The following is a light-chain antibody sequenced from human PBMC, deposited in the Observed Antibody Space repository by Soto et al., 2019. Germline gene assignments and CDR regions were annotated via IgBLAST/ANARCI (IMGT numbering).Light chain of an antibody. CDR2: EVS. Sequence: QSALTQPASVSGSPGQSITIYCTGTSSDVGSCNCVSWCQQHPGKAPQLILYEVSNRPSGVSNRFSGSKSGNTASLTISGLQAEDEADYYCTSYTSSSTWVFGGGTKLTVL. CDR1: SSDVGSCNC. V-gene: IGLV2-14*01. CDR3: TSYTSSSTWV. J-gene: IGLJ3*02.